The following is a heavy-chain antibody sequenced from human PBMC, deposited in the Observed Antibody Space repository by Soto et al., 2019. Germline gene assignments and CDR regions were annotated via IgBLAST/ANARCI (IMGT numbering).Heavy chain of an antibody. J-gene: IGHJ3*02. CDR2: IGTAGDP. CDR3: ARGISTNWGSTAFDI. CDR1: GFTFSSYD. Sequence: GGSLRLSCAASGFTFSSYDMHWVRQATGKGLEWVSTIGTAGDPYYPGSVKGRFTISRENAKNSLYLQMNSLRAGDTAVYYCARGISTNWGSTAFDIWGQGTMVTVSS. V-gene: IGHV3-13*05. D-gene: IGHD7-27*01.